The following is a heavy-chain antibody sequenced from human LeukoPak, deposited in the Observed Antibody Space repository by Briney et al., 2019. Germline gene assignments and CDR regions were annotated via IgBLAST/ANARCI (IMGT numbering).Heavy chain of an antibody. V-gene: IGHV1-46*01. J-gene: IGHJ5*02. D-gene: IGHD2-2*01. Sequence: ATVKVSCKASGYTFTSYYMHWVRQAPGQGPEWMGIINPSGGSTSYAQKFQGRVTMTRDMSTSTVYMELSSLRSEDTAVYYCARRGGHCSSTSCSASWFDPWGQGTLVTVSS. CDR1: GYTFTSYY. CDR2: INPSGGST. CDR3: ARRGGHCSSTSCSASWFDP.